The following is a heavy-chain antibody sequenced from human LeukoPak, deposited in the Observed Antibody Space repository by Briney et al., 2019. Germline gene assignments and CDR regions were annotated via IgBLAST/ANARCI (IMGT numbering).Heavy chain of an antibody. J-gene: IGHJ5*02. V-gene: IGHV3-7*01. D-gene: IGHD1-1*01. CDR3: ARGATDVTRWFDP. Sequence: GGSLRLSCAASGFTSGSYWMSWVRQAPGKGLEWVANIKQDGSERYYVDSGKGRFTISRDNAKNSLYLQMNGLRAEDTAVYYCARGATDVTRWFDPWGQGTRVTVSS. CDR2: IKQDGSER. CDR1: GFTSGSYW.